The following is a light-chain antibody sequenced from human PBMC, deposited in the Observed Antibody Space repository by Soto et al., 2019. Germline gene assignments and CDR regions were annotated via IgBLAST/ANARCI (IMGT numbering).Light chain of an antibody. CDR2: DAS. Sequence: EIVLTQTPATLSLSPGERVTLFCRASQSVSSYLAWYQQKPGQAPRLLIYDASNRATGIPARFSGSGSGTDFTLTISSLEPEDFAVYYCQQRSNWPFTFGQGTRLEIK. CDR3: QQRSNWPFT. V-gene: IGKV3-11*01. CDR1: QSVSSY. J-gene: IGKJ5*01.